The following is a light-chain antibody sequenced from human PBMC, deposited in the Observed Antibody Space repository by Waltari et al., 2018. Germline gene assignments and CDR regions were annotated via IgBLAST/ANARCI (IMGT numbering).Light chain of an antibody. Sequence: EIQMTQSPSSLSASVGDRINITCRASQNIYTWLVWYQQKPEKAPKSLIYAASSLQSGVPSRFSGSGSGTDFTLTISSLQPEDFATYYCQQYSNYPITFGQGTRLEIK. CDR3: QQYSNYPIT. J-gene: IGKJ5*01. CDR1: QNIYTW. V-gene: IGKV1D-16*01. CDR2: AAS.